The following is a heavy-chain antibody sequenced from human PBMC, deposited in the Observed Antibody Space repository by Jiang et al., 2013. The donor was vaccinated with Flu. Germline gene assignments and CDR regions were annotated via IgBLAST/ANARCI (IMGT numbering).Heavy chain of an antibody. CDR1: GFTFSSYW. V-gene: IGHV3-74*01. CDR3: ARSAPSWYPGR. D-gene: IGHD6-13*01. CDR2: INSDGSST. J-gene: IGHJ4*02. Sequence: ASGFTFSSYWMHWVRQAPGKGLVWVSRINSDGSSTSYADSVKGRFTISRDNAKNTLYLQMNSLRAEDTAVYYCARSAPSWYPGRWGQGTLVTVSS.